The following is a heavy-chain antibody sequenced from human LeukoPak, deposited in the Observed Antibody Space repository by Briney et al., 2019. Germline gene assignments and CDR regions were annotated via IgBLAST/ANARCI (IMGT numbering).Heavy chain of an antibody. J-gene: IGHJ4*02. CDR3: ARAPGYSYGYSLDY. CDR2: ISSSGNTI. D-gene: IGHD5-18*01. Sequence: GGSLRLSCAASGITFSSYEMNWVRQAPGKGLEWVSYISSSGNTISYADSVKGRFTISRDNAKNSLYLQMNSLGAEDTAVYYCARAPGYSYGYSLDYWGQGTLVTVSS. V-gene: IGHV3-48*03. CDR1: GITFSSYE.